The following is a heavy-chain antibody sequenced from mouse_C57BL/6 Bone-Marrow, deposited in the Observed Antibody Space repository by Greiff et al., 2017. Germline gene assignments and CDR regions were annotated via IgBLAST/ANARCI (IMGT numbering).Heavy chain of an antibody. CDR1: GFTFSSYA. J-gene: IGHJ4*01. V-gene: IGHV5-4*01. CDR2: ISDGGSYT. Sequence: EVKLMESGGGLVKPGGSLKLSCAASGFTFSSYAMSWVRQTPEKRLEWVATISDGGSYTYYPDNVKGRFTISRDNAKNNLYLQMSHLKSEDTAMYYCARDPPFITTVVAHWGQGTSVTVSS. D-gene: IGHD1-1*01. CDR3: ARDPPFITTVVAH.